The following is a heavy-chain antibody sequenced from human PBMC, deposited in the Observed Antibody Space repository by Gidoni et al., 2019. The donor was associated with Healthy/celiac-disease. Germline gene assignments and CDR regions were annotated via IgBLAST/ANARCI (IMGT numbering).Heavy chain of an antibody. D-gene: IGHD3-3*01. Sequence: LTCAVYGGSFSGYYWSWIRQPPGKGLEWIGEINHSGRTNYNPSLKSRVTISVDTSKNQFSLKLSSVTAADTAVYYWAGLVNGRRRHYDFWSGESHYGMDVWGQGTTVTVSS. J-gene: IGHJ6*02. CDR3: AGLVNGRRRHYDFWSGESHYGMDV. CDR2: INHSGRT. V-gene: IGHV4-34*01. CDR1: GGSFSGYY.